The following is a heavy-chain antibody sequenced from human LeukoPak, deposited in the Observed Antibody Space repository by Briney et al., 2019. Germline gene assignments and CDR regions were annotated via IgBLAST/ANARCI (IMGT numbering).Heavy chain of an antibody. V-gene: IGHV3-7*01. CDR1: GFTFSSYS. D-gene: IGHD3-3*01. CDR2: IKQDGSEK. J-gene: IGHJ4*02. CDR3: ARESASYDFWDGFSFFDY. Sequence: GGSLRLSCAASGFTFSSYSMNWVRQAPGKGLEWVANIKQDGSEKYYVESVKGRFTISRDNAKNSLYLQMNSLRAEDTAVYYCARESASYDFWDGFSFFDYWGQGSLVTVSS.